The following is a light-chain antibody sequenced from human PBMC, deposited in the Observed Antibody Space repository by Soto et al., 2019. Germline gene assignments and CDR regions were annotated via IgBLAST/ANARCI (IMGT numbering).Light chain of an antibody. CDR2: GAS. J-gene: IGKJ3*01. CDR3: QQYGSSQT. CDR1: QSISSNY. V-gene: IGKV3-20*01. Sequence: EIVLTQSPGTLSLSPGERATLSCRASQSISSNYLAWYQQKPGQAPRLLIYGASSRAPGIPDRFSGSGSGTDFTLTISRLEPEDFAVYYCQQYGSSQTFGPGTKVDIK.